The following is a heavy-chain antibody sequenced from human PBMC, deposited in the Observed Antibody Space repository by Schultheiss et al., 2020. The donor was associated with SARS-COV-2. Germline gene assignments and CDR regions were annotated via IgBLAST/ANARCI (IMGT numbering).Heavy chain of an antibody. V-gene: IGHV1-18*04. Sequence: ASVKVSCKASGYPFTSYGINWVRQAPGQGLEWMGWISAYNGNTNYAQKFQGRVTITADKSTSTAYMELSSLRSEDTAVYYCARRAAAEHNWFDPWGQGTLVTVSS. D-gene: IGHD6-25*01. CDR2: ISAYNGNT. CDR3: ARRAAAEHNWFDP. J-gene: IGHJ5*02. CDR1: GYPFTSYG.